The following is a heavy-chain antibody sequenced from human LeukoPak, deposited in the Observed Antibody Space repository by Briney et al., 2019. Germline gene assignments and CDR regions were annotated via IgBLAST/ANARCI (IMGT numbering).Heavy chain of an antibody. D-gene: IGHD1-14*01. CDR1: GGSFSGYY. CDR3: ARGPRYYYRN. Sequence: SETLSLTCAVYGGSFSGYYWSWIRQPPGKGLEWIGEINHSGSTNYNPSLKSRVTISVGTSKNQFSLKLSSVTAADTAVYYCARGPRYYYRNWGQGTLVTVSS. V-gene: IGHV4-34*01. J-gene: IGHJ4*02. CDR2: INHSGST.